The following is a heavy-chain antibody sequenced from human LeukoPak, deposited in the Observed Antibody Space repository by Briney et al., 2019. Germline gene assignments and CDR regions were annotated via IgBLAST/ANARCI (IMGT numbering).Heavy chain of an antibody. CDR3: ARHESIQHGRNWFDP. CDR2: IYPGDSDT. CDR1: GNLFTKYW. D-gene: IGHD6-6*01. Sequence: GESLKISCKGSGNLFTKYWIGWVRQLPGKGLEWMGIIYPGDSDTRYSPSFQGQVTISADKSISTAYLQWSSLKASDTAMYYCARHESIQHGRNWFDPWGQGTLVTVSS. J-gene: IGHJ5*02. V-gene: IGHV5-51*01.